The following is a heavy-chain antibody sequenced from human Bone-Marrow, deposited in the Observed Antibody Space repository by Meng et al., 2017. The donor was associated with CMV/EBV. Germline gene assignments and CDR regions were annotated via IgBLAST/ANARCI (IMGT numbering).Heavy chain of an antibody. CDR2: IYWDDDK. CDR1: GFSLSTSGVG. Sequence: QITLKESGPTLVQPXXXXPXPCTFSGFSLSTSGVGVGWIRQPPGKALEWLALIYWDDDKRYSPSLKSRLTITKDTSKNQVVLTMTNMDPVDTATYYCARVDTAMMFDPWGQGTLGTVSS. CDR3: ARVDTAMMFDP. D-gene: IGHD5-18*01. J-gene: IGHJ5*02. V-gene: IGHV2-5*02.